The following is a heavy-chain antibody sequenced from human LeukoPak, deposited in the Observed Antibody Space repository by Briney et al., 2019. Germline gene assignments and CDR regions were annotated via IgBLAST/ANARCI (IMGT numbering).Heavy chain of an antibody. V-gene: IGHV4-39*01. Sequence: PSETLSLTCTVSGGSISSSSYYWGWTRQPPGKGLEWIVTIFYTGNTYYNPSLKTRVTISVDTSKNQFSLNLYSVTAADTAVYYCARQVETPGSFDYWGQGTLVTVSS. CDR3: ARQVETPGSFDY. CDR1: GGSISSSSYY. CDR2: IFYTGNT. J-gene: IGHJ4*02.